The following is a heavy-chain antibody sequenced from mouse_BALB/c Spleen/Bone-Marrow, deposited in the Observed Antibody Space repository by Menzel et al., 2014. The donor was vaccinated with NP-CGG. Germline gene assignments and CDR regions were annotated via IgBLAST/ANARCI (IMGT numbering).Heavy chain of an antibody. CDR3: ESRGEYFDV. CDR2: IYPYNGVS. V-gene: IGHV1-31*01. CDR1: GYSFAGYY. J-gene: IGHJ1*01. Sequence: VQLQQSGPELVKPGASVKISCKASGYSFAGYYMHWVKQSHGNSLDWIGYIYPYNGVSSYNQKFKGKATLTVDKSSSTAYMELRSLTSDDSAVYYCESRGEYFDVWGAGTTVTVSS.